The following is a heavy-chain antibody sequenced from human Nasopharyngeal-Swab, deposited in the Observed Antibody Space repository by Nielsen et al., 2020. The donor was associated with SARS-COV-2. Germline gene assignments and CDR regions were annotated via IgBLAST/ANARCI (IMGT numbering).Heavy chain of an antibody. D-gene: IGHD6-19*01. CDR2: INTNTGNL. Sequence: ASVKVSCKASGYTFTSYAMNWVRQAPGQGLEWMGWINTNTGNLTYAQGFTGRFVFSLDTSVSTAYLQISSLKAEDTAVYYCARTGYSSGWRHFDYWGQGTLVTVSS. V-gene: IGHV7-4-1*02. CDR3: ARTGYSSGWRHFDY. J-gene: IGHJ4*02. CDR1: GYTFTSYA.